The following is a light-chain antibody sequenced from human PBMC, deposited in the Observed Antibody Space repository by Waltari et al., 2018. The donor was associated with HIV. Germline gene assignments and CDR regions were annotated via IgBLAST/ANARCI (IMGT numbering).Light chain of an antibody. CDR2: SNN. Sequence: QSVLTQPPSASGTPGQRVTISCSGSSSNIGGNTVSWYQQLPGTAPKLLIYSNNQRPSGVLDRFSGSRSGTSASLAISGLQSEDETDYYCATWDDSLNGWVFGGGTKLTVL. V-gene: IGLV1-44*01. J-gene: IGLJ3*02. CDR1: SSNIGGNT. CDR3: ATWDDSLNGWV.